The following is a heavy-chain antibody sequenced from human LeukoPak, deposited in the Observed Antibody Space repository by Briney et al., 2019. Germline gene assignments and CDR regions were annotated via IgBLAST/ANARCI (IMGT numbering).Heavy chain of an antibody. CDR1: GGSISSYY. CDR2: IYTSGST. Sequence: SETLSLTCTVSGGSISSYYWSWIRQPAGKGLEWMGRIYTSGSTNYNPSLKNRVTMSVDTSKNQFSLKLSSVTAADTAVYYCARDDIVVVPAAILGPYYYGMDVWGQGTTVTVSS. V-gene: IGHV4-4*07. CDR3: ARDDIVVVPAAILGPYYYGMDV. J-gene: IGHJ6*02. D-gene: IGHD2-2*01.